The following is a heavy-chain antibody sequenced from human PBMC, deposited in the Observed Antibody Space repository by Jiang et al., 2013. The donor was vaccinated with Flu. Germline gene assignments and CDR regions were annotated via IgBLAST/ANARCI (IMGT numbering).Heavy chain of an antibody. CDR1: GYTFTGYY. J-gene: IGHJ4*02. D-gene: IGHD6-19*01. V-gene: IGHV1-2*04. Sequence: GAEVKKPGASVKVSCKASGYTFTGYYMHWVRQAPGQGLEWMGWINPNSGGTNYAQKFQGWVTMTRDTSISTAYMELSRLRSDDTAVYYCARALRDSGWYGNYYFDYWGQGTLVTVSS. CDR2: INPNSGGT. CDR3: ARALRDSGWYGNYYFDY.